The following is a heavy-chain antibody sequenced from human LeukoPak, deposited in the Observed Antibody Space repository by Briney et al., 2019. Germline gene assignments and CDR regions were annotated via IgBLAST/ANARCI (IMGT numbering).Heavy chain of an antibody. D-gene: IGHD6-13*01. CDR1: GYSFTGYF. J-gene: IGHJ5*02. V-gene: IGHV1-2*02. CDR2: INPNSGDT. CDR3: ARSAGTGYNWFDP. Sequence: ASVKVSCKASGYSFTGYFMQWVRQAPGQGLEWMGWINPNSGDTNYAQKFQGRVTMTRDTSISTAYMELSRLRSDDAAVYYCARSAGTGYNWFDPWGQGTLVTVSS.